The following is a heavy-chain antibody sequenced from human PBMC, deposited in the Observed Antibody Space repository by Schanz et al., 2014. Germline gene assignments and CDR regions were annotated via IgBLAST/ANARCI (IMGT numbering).Heavy chain of an antibody. CDR3: ARAKRFGDMDV. D-gene: IGHD3-10*01. Sequence: QVQLVQSGDEVKKPGASVKVSCQTSGYTFTAYGITWVRQAPGQGLEWVGWISPYTGNTHYFDKMEGRVTLTTDTSTSTAYMELRNLRSDDTAVYYCARAKRFGDMDVWGQGTTVTVSS. CDR2: ISPYTGNT. CDR1: GYTFTAYG. J-gene: IGHJ6*02. V-gene: IGHV1-18*01.